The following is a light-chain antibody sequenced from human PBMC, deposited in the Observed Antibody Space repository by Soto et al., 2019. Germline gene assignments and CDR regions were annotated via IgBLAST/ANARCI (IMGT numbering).Light chain of an antibody. CDR3: QQSYSSPPT. CDR1: QSVSTW. V-gene: IGKV1-39*01. CDR2: MAS. Sequence: DIQMTQSPSSLSASVGDRVTITCRASQSVSTWLAWYQQKPGKAPQVLISMASTLESGVPSRFSGSRSGPDFTLTISSLQPEDFATYYCQQSYSSPPTFGQGTKVDIK. J-gene: IGKJ1*01.